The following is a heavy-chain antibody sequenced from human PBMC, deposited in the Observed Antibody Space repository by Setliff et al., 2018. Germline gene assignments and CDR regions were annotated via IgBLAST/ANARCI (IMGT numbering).Heavy chain of an antibody. J-gene: IGHJ4*02. CDR3: ARDRTYYGSGTYTRWFDY. V-gene: IGHV4-61*01. Sequence: PSETLSLTCTVSGASITNVNYYWSWIRQPPGKGLEWIGFIFYSGDTKSNPSLKSRVTMSVDTSKNQFSLKLSSVTAADTAVYYCARDRTYYGSGTYTRWFDYWGQGTLVTVSS. D-gene: IGHD3-10*01. CDR1: GASITNVNYY. CDR2: IFYSGDT.